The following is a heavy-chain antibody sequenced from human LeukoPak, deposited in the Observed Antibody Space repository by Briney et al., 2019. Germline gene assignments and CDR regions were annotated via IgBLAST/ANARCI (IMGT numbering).Heavy chain of an antibody. CDR2: IGTAGDT. Sequence: GGSLRLSCAASGFTFSTYDIHRVRQPTGRGLEWVSAIGTAGDTYYVDSVKGRFTISRENAKNSLYLQMNSLRAGDTAVYYCVRGIVRRGYFDYWGQGALVTVSS. V-gene: IGHV3-13*01. CDR1: GFTFSTYD. D-gene: IGHD3-10*01. J-gene: IGHJ4*02. CDR3: VRGIVRRGYFDY.